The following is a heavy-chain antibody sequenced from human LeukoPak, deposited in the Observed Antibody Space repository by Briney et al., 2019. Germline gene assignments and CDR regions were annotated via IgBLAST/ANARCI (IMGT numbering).Heavy chain of an antibody. J-gene: IGHJ4*02. CDR2: ISGSGGST. D-gene: IGHD3-10*01. CDR3: ARTTRRLYGSEEY. CDR1: GFTFSSYA. V-gene: IGHV3-23*01. Sequence: PGGSLRLSCAASGFTFSSYAMSWVRQAPGKGLEWVPAISGSGGSTYYADSVKGRFTISRDNSKNTLYLQMNSLRAEDTAVYYCARTTRRLYGSEEYWGQGTLVTVSS.